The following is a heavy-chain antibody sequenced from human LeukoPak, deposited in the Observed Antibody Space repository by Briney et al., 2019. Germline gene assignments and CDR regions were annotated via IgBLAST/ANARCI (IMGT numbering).Heavy chain of an antibody. J-gene: IGHJ4*02. V-gene: IGHV3-15*01. CDR2: IKSKSDGGTT. D-gene: IGHD2-2*03. CDR3: TTFLDIVVVPAAIQLRDY. CDR1: GFTFSNAW. Sequence: GGSLRLSCAASGFTFSNAWMSWVRQAPGKGLEWVGRIKSKSDGGTTDYAAPVKGRFTISRDDSKNTLCLQMNSLKTEDTAVYYCTTFLDIVVVPAAIQLRDYWGQGTLVTVSS.